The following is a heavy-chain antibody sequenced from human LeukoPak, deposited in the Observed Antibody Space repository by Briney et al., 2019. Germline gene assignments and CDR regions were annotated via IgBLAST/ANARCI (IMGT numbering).Heavy chain of an antibody. V-gene: IGHV3-30*03. CDR3: TTEDTTWNAYDF. Sequence: GRSLRLSCVVSGLIFRAYGMHWVRQAPGKGLEWVAVVSPDGHTKFYANSVRGRLTISRDNSQNTVVLQMDSLTADDTGVYYCTTEDTTWNAYDFWGQGTTVIVSS. J-gene: IGHJ6*02. CDR2: VSPDGHTK. CDR1: GLIFRAYG. D-gene: IGHD1-1*01.